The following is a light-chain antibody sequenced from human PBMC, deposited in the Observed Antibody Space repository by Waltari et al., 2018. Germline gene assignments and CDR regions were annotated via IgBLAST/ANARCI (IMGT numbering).Light chain of an antibody. Sequence: SYVLTQPPSVSVAPGKTARITCGGNNIGSRSVHWYQQKPGQAPVLVIYEDSDRPSGISERFSGSNSGNTATLTISRVEAGDEADYSCQVWDSSSDQGMFGGGTKLTVL. CDR2: EDS. CDR1: NIGSRS. V-gene: IGLV3-21*04. CDR3: QVWDSSSDQGM. J-gene: IGLJ3*02.